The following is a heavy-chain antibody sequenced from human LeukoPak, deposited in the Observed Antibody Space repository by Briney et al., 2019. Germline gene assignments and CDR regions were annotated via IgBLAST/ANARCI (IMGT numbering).Heavy chain of an antibody. Sequence: SVKVSCKASGGTFSSYAISWVRQAPGLGLEWMGGIIPIFGTANYAQKFQGRVTITTDESTSTAYMELSSLRSEDTAVYYYARYGGVHEYWFDPCGQGTLVTVSS. CDR2: IIPIFGTA. CDR3: ARYGGVHEYWFDP. V-gene: IGHV1-69*05. D-gene: IGHD5/OR15-5a*01. J-gene: IGHJ5*02. CDR1: GGTFSSYA.